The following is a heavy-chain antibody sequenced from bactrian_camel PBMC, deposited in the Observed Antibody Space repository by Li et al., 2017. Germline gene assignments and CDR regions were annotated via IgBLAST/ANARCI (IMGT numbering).Heavy chain of an antibody. CDR1: GYTYNHLC. J-gene: IGHJ4*01. V-gene: IGHV3S40*01. CDR3: AADFRTVIAGCTFFEYTY. D-gene: IGHD6*01. Sequence: VQLVESGGGSVQAGGSLRLSCVASGYTYNHLCMTWSRQAPGKERERVAAIYSGAGGITDYADPVKGRFTISLDNAKKTVYLQMNDLKPEDTAMYYCAADFRTVIAGCTFFEYTYWGQGTQVTVS. CDR2: IYSGAGGIT.